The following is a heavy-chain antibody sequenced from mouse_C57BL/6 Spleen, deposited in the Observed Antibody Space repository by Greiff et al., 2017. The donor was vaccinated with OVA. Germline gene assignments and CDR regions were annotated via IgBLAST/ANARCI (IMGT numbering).Heavy chain of an antibody. CDR3: TRDGYYGSSHYYAMDY. V-gene: IGHV5-9-1*02. CDR1: GFTFSSYA. D-gene: IGHD1-1*01. Sequence: DVMLVESGEGLVKPGGSLKLSCAASGFTFSSYAMSWVRQTPEKRLEWVAYISSGGDYIYYADTVKGRFTISRDNARNTLYLQMSSLKSEDTAMYYCTRDGYYGSSHYYAMDYWGQGTSVTVSS. J-gene: IGHJ4*01. CDR2: ISSGGDYI.